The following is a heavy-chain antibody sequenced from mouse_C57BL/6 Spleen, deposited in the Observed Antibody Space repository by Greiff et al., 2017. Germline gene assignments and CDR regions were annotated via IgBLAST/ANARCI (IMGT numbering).Heavy chain of an antibody. V-gene: IGHV1-81*01. J-gene: IGHJ4*01. CDR1: GYTFTSYG. Sequence: QVQLQQSGAELARPGASVKLSCKASGYTFTSYGISWVKQRTGQGLEWIGEIYPRSGNTYYNEKFKGKAALTAEKSSSTAYMQHSSLTSEDSAVYFCAREGYYYYAMDDWGQGTSVTAAS. CDR2: IYPRSGNT. CDR3: AREGYYYYAMDD.